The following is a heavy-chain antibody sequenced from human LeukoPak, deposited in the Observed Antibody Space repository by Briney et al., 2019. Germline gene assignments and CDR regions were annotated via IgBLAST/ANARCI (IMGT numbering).Heavy chain of an antibody. CDR3: AKVLNYYYYYMDV. J-gene: IGHJ6*03. V-gene: IGHV3-23*01. CDR1: GFIFSTHG. Sequence: GGSLRLSCAASGFIFSTHGMNWVRQAPGKGLEWVSGITGDGRTYNADSVKGRFTISRDNSKNTLYLQMNSLRAEDTAVYYCAKVLNYYYYYMDVWGKGTTVTVSS. D-gene: IGHD2/OR15-2a*01. CDR2: ITGDGRT.